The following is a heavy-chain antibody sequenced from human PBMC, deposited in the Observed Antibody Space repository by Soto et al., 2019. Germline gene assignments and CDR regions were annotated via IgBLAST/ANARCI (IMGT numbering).Heavy chain of an antibody. CDR2: IYYSGST. J-gene: IGHJ4*02. CDR3: ARCTPSGSWYIGSYYFDY. D-gene: IGHD6-13*01. Sequence: PSETLSLTCTVSGGSVSSGSYYWSWIRQPPGKGLEWIGYIYYSGSTNYNPSLKSRVTISVDTSKNQFSLKLSSVTAADTAVYYCARCTPSGSWYIGSYYFDYWGQGTLVTSPQ. CDR1: GGSVSSGSYY. V-gene: IGHV4-61*01.